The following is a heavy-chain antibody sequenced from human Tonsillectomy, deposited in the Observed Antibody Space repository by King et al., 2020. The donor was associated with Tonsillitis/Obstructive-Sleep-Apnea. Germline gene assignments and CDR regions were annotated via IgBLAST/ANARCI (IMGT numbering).Heavy chain of an antibody. J-gene: IGHJ2*01. CDR1: GCSISSSSYY. CDR3: TGGRDYGGTHWYFDL. CDR2: IYYSGST. Sequence: QLQESGPGLVKPSETLSLTCTVSGCSISSSSYYWGWIRQPPGKGLDWIGSIYYSGSTYYNPSLKSRVTISVDTSKNQFSLKLSSVTAADTAVYYCTGGRDYGGTHWYFDLWGRGTLVTVSS. D-gene: IGHD4-23*01. V-gene: IGHV4-39*01.